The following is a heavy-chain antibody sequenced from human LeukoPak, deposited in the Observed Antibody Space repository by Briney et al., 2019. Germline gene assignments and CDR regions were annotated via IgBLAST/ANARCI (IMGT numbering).Heavy chain of an antibody. V-gene: IGHV3-7*01. CDR3: ARRYCSSTSCYPYFDY. J-gene: IGHJ4*02. CDR1: GFTFSSYW. CDR2: IKQDGSEK. Sequence: GGSLRLSCAASGFTFSSYWMSWVRQAPGKGLEWVANIKQDGSEKYYVDSVKGRFTISRDNAKNSLCLQMNSLRAEDTAVYYCARRYCSSTSCYPYFDYWGQGTLVTVSS. D-gene: IGHD2-2*01.